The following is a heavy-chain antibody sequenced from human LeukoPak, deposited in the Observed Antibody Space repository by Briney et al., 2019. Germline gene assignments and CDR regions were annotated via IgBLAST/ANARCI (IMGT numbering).Heavy chain of an antibody. D-gene: IGHD3-3*01. CDR3: ARDGADYDFRSDWFDY. CDR2: ISSSSSTI. V-gene: IGHV3-48*01. Sequence: GGSLRLSCAASGFTFSSYSMNWVRQAPGKGLEWVSYISSSSSTIYYADSVKGRFTISRDNAKNSLYLQMNSLRAEDTAVYYCARDGADYDFRSDWFDYWGQGTLVTVSS. CDR1: GFTFSSYS. J-gene: IGHJ4*02.